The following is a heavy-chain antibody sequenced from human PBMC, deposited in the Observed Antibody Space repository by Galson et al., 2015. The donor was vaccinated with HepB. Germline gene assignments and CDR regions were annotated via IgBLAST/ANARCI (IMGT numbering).Heavy chain of an antibody. J-gene: IGHJ3*02. V-gene: IGHV4-61*02. CDR1: GGSISSGSYY. Sequence: LSLTCTVSGGSISSGSYYWSWIRQPAGKGLEWIGRIYTRGTTNYNPSLKSRVAMSVDTSKNQFSLKLSSVTAADTAVYYCARAPQIKGLGIAPRQDAFDIWGQGTMVTVSS. CDR3: ARAPQIKGLGIAPRQDAFDI. CDR2: IYTRGTT. D-gene: IGHD6-6*01.